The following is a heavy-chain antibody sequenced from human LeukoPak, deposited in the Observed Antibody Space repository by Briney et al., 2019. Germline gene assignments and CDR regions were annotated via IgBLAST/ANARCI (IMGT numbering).Heavy chain of an antibody. CDR1: GGSISSGSYY. CDR3: AGIVVVPAAKQFDY. D-gene: IGHD2-2*01. J-gene: IGHJ4*02. Sequence: SETLSLTCTVSGGSISSGSYYWSWIRQPAGKGLEWIGYIYYSGSTNYNPSLKSRVTISVDTSKNQFSLKLSSVTAADTAVYYCAGIVVVPAAKQFDYWGQGTLVTVSS. V-gene: IGHV4-61*10. CDR2: IYYSGST.